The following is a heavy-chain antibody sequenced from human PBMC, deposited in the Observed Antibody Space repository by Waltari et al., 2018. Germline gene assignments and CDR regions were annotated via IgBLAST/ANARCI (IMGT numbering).Heavy chain of an antibody. CDR3: AKAGGIYNYPLDP. J-gene: IGHJ5*02. D-gene: IGHD1-26*01. CDR2: ISSDGSGK. CDR1: GYPFNTYG. Sequence: QVEESGGGVVQPGGSLRLSCVASGYPFNTYGMHWVRQAPGKGLDWLAVISSDGSGKYYADSVKGRFTMSRDNSKNMVYLQMNSLRPEDTAVYYCAKAGGIYNYPLDPWGQGTLVTVSS. V-gene: IGHV3-30*18.